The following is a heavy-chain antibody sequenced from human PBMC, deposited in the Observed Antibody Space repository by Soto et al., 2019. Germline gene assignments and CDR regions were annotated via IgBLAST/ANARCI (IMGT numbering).Heavy chain of an antibody. D-gene: IGHD6-13*01. CDR2: ISASNANT. Sequence: QVQLVQSGAEVKKPGASVKVSCKASGYTFTTYGISWVRQAPGQGLEWMGWISASNANTYYGQKFQGRVTMTTDSFTSTAYMELSSLTSDATAVYYCARALPYSSSGDSWGRGTLVTVSS. CDR3: ARALPYSSSGDS. J-gene: IGHJ4*02. V-gene: IGHV1-18*01. CDR1: GYTFTTYG.